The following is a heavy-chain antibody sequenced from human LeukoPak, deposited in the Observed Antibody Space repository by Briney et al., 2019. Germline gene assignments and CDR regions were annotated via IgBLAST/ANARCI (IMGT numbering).Heavy chain of an antibody. J-gene: IGHJ4*02. D-gene: IGHD4-23*01. CDR2: IRTSSPTI. CDR3: SRDHRWGFDY. Sequence: GGSLRLSCAAPRFTFSSYSMNWVRQAPGKGLEWVSYIRTSSPTIYYADSVKGRFTISRDNAKNSLYLQMNSLRVEDTAIYYCSRDHRWGFDYWGQGTLVTVSS. CDR1: RFTFSSYS. V-gene: IGHV3-48*01.